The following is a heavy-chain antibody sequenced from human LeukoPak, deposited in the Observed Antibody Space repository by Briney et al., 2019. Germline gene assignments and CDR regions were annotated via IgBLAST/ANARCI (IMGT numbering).Heavy chain of an antibody. Sequence: PGGSLRLSCAASGFTFSSYAMSWVRQAPGKGLEWVSAISGSGGSAYYADSVKGRFTISRDNSKNTLYLQMNSLRAEDTAVYYCAKDRRATIFGVVANWFDPWGQGTLVTVSS. V-gene: IGHV3-23*01. CDR2: ISGSGGSA. D-gene: IGHD3-3*01. CDR3: AKDRRATIFGVVANWFDP. J-gene: IGHJ5*02. CDR1: GFTFSSYA.